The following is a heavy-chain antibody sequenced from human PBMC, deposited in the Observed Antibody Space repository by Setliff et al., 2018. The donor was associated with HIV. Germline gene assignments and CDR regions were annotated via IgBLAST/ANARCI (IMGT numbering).Heavy chain of an antibody. J-gene: IGHJ4*02. Sequence: ASVKVSCKLSGYTLTELSMHWVRQAPGKGLEWMGSFDPEDGETVYAQKFQGRVTMTEDTSTDTAYMELSSLRSEDTAVCYCATDRHYYTSGSYHNWGQGTLVTVSS. D-gene: IGHD3-10*01. V-gene: IGHV1-24*01. CDR3: ATDRHYYTSGSYHN. CDR2: FDPEDGET. CDR1: GYTLTELS.